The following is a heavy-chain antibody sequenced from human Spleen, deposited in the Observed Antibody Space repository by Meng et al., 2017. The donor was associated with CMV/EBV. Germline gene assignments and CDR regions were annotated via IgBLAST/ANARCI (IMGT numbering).Heavy chain of an antibody. Sequence: SGYAYSDYYNWLGRQPPGRGLGWLELVDHENGDTVSAEALQGSITMTANTSTDTVYMELSSMRSEDTAVYYCTSRSEAPALHWYFDLWGRGTLVTVSS. CDR3: TSRSEAPALHWYFDL. CDR2: VDHENGDT. J-gene: IGHJ2*01. D-gene: IGHD2-15*01. V-gene: IGHV1-69-2*01. CDR1: GYAYSDYY.